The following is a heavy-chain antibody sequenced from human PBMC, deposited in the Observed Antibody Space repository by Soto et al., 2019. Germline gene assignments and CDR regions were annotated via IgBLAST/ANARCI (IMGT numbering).Heavy chain of an antibody. D-gene: IGHD3-3*01. CDR2: IYTSGST. J-gene: IGHJ6*02. CDR3: ARDIRDFWSGYTHLTPYYYYGMDV. V-gene: IGHV4-4*07. Sequence: PSETLSLTCTVSGGSISSYYWSWIRQPAGKGLESIGRIYTSGSTNYNPSLKSRVTMSVDTSKNQFSLKLSSVTAADTAVYYCARDIRDFWSGYTHLTPYYYYGMDVWGQGTTVTVSS. CDR1: GGSISSYY.